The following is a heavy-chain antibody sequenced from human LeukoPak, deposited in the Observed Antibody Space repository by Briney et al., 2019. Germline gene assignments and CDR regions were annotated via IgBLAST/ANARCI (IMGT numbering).Heavy chain of an antibody. CDR2: ITGSGTTI. Sequence: GGSLRLSCAASGFTFSDYYMSWIRQAPGKGLEWVSYITGSGTTIYYADSVKGRFTISRDNTKNSLYLQMNSLRAEDTALYYCAKDIGDGTDGMDVWGQGTLVTVSS. CDR1: GFTFSDYY. CDR3: AKDIGDGTDGMDV. V-gene: IGHV3-11*01. D-gene: IGHD5-24*01. J-gene: IGHJ6*02.